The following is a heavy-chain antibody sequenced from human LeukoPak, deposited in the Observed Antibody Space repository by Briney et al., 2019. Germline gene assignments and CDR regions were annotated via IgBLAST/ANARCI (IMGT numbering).Heavy chain of an antibody. CDR2: INPNSGGT. V-gene: IGHV1-2*02. CDR1: GYTFTGYY. CDR3: ARRISSSFSCYYMDV. D-gene: IGHD6-13*01. J-gene: IGHJ6*03. Sequence: ASVKVSCKASGYTFTGYYMHWVRQAPGQGLEWMGWINPNSGGTNYAQKFQGRVTMTRDTSISTAYMELSRLRSDDTAVYYCARRISSSFSCYYMDVWGKGTTVTISS.